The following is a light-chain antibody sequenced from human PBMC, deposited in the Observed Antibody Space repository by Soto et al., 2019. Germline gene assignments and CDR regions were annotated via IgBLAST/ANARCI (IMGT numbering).Light chain of an antibody. J-gene: IGKJ4*01. V-gene: IGKV1-39*01. Sequence: DLQMTQSPSSVSASIGDTVTITCRASQHISSYLNWFQQRPGKAPKLLVSAASTLQSGVPSRFSGDRSGTDFTLTISSLQPEDFATYFCQQSYSARLSFGGGTKLEIK. CDR3: QQSYSARLS. CDR1: QHISSY. CDR2: AAS.